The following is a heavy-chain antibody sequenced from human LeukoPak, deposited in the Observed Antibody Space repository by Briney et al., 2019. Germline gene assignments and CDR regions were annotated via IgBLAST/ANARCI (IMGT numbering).Heavy chain of an antibody. J-gene: IGHJ4*02. Sequence: ASVKVSCNASGYTFTSYYMHWVRQAPGQGLEWMGIINPSGGSTSYSQKFQGRVTMTSDTSTSTVYMDLSSLRSEDTAVYYCARDTYVLSRWELLIGRDYWGQGTLVTVSS. CDR3: ARDTYVLSRWELLIGRDY. CDR2: INPSGGST. D-gene: IGHD1-26*01. CDR1: GYTFTSYY. V-gene: IGHV1-46*01.